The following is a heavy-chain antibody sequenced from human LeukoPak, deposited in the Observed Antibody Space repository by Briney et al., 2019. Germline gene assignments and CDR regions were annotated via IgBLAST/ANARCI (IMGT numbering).Heavy chain of an antibody. CDR2: ISGSGGST. CDR3: AKAPQYYDFWSGLRGAFDI. Sequence: GGSLRLSCAASGFTFSSYAMSWVRQAPGKGLEWVSAISGSGGSTYYADSVKGRFTISRDNSTNTLYLHMNSPRDEATAVYYCAKAPQYYDFWSGLRGAFDIWGQGTMVTVSS. J-gene: IGHJ3*02. D-gene: IGHD3-3*01. CDR1: GFTFSSYA. V-gene: IGHV3-23*01.